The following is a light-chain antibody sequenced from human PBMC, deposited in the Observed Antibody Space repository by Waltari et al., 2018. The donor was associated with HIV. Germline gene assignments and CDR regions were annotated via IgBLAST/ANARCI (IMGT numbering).Light chain of an antibody. CDR2: SDN. V-gene: IGLV1-44*01. J-gene: IGLJ2*01. Sequence: QSVVTQPPSASGTPGQTVIISCSGSGSHIGQNAFNCYQQFPGAAPRLLIHSDNQRPSGVPDRFSGSKYGTSASLAISDLQSDDEADYYCAVWNDKLNNSVVSGGSVAFGGGTKLTVL. CDR1: GSHIGQNA. CDR3: AVWNDKLNNSVVSGGSVA.